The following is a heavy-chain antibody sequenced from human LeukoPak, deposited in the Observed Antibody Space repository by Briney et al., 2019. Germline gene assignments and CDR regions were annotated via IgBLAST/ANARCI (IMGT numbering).Heavy chain of an antibody. D-gene: IGHD2-15*01. CDR3: ARGFHCSGGSCYPATYFDY. CDR2: INWNGGST. V-gene: IGHV3-20*04. J-gene: IGHJ4*02. CDR1: GLTFDDYG. Sequence: GSLRLSCAASGLTFDDYGMSWVRQAPGKGLEWVSGINWNGGSTGYADSVKGRFTISRDNAKNSLYLQMNSLRAEDTALYYCARGFHCSGGSCYPATYFDYWGQGTLVTVSS.